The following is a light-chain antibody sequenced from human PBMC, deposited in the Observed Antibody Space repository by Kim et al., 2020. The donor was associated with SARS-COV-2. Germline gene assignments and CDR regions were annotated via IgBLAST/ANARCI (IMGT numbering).Light chain of an antibody. J-gene: IGLJ2*01. CDR2: QDS. CDR1: KLGDKY. Sequence: SYELTQPPSVSVSPGQTASITCSGDKLGDKYACWYQQKPGQSPVLVIYQDSQRPSGIPERFSGSNSGNTATLTIRGTQAMDEADYYCQAWDSSTVVFGGGTQLTVL. V-gene: IGLV3-1*01. CDR3: QAWDSSTVV.